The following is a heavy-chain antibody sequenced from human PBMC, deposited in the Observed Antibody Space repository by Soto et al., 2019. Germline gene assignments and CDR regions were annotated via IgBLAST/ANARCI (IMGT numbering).Heavy chain of an antibody. CDR1: GFSLNTSDAV. CDR2: IYWNDDK. CDR3: ARLTTVTMIDY. J-gene: IGHJ4*02. Sequence: SGPTLVNPTQTVTLTCPFSGFSLNTSDAVVGWIRQPRGKALEWLALIYWNDDKRYSPSLKSRLTITKDTSKNQVVLTMTNMDPVDTATYYCARLTTVTMIDYWGQGTLVPVSS. D-gene: IGHD4-17*01. V-gene: IGHV2-5*01.